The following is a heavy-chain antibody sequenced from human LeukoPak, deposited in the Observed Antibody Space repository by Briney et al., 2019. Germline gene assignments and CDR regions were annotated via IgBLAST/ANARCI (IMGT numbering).Heavy chain of an antibody. Sequence: PGGSLRLSCAASGFTFSDYYMSWIRQAPGKGLEWVSYISSSSSYTNYADSVKGRFTISRDNAKNSLYLQMNSLRAEDTAVYYCARVDSEYYGSGSYLDAFDIWGQGTMVAVSS. V-gene: IGHV3-11*06. CDR1: GFTFSDYY. CDR3: ARVDSEYYGSGSYLDAFDI. J-gene: IGHJ3*02. CDR2: ISSSSSYT. D-gene: IGHD3-10*01.